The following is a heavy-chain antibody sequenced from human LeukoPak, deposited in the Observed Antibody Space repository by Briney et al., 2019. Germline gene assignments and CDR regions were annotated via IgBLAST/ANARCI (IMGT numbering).Heavy chain of an antibody. V-gene: IGHV3-15*05. J-gene: IGHJ4*02. CDR3: TTVTLRPVGL. Sequence: GGSLGLSCAASGFSFSRAWMSWVRQAPGKGLEWVGRIKSKSDGGTTDYAAPVKGRFTISRDDSKNTLFLQVNSLKIEDTAVYYCTTVTLRPVGLWGQGTLVTVSS. CDR1: GFSFSRAW. D-gene: IGHD3-10*01. CDR2: IKSKSDGGTT.